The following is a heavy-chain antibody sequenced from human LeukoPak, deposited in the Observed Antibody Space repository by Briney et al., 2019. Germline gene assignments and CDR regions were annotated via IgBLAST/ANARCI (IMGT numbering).Heavy chain of an antibody. CDR1: GFTFSSYS. V-gene: IGHV3-21*01. J-gene: IGHJ2*01. CDR3: ARYSYGSYWYFDL. CDR2: ISSSSSYI. Sequence: PGGSLRLSCAASGFTFSSYSMNWVRQAPGKGLEWVSCISSSSSYIYYADSVKGRFTISRDNAKNSLYLQINSLRAEDTAVYYCARYSYGSYWYFDLWGRGTLVTVSS. D-gene: IGHD5-18*01.